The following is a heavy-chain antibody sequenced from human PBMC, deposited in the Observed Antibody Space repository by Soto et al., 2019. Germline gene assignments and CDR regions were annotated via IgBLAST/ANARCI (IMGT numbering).Heavy chain of an antibody. CDR1: GYSFAGYL. CDR3: ARQIYDSDSGPNFQYYFDS. CDR2: IDPSDSQT. V-gene: IGHV5-10-1*01. D-gene: IGHD3-22*01. Sequence: PGESLKICCQGSGYSFAGYLSTWVRRMRGKGLEWMGRIDPSDSQTYYSPSFRGHVTISAAKSITTVFLQWSSLRASDTAMYYCARQIYDSDSGPNFQYYFDSWGQGTLVTVSS. J-gene: IGHJ4*02.